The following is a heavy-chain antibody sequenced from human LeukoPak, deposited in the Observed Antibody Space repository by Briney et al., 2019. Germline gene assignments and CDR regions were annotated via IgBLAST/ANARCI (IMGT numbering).Heavy chain of an antibody. V-gene: IGHV3-23*01. CDR2: ISVSGGST. J-gene: IGHJ4*02. CDR3: ATSRGGYLDY. CDR1: RVTFSSYA. Sequence: GGSLRLSCAASRVTFSSYAMSWVRQAPGKGLEWVSAISVSGGSTYYADSVKGRFSISRDNSKNTLYLQMKSLRAEDTAVYCCATSRGGYLDYWGQGTLVTVSS. D-gene: IGHD3-22*01.